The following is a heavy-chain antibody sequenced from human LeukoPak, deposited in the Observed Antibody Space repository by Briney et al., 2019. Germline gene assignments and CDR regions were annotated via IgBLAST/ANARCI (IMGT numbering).Heavy chain of an antibody. CDR3: AREEDCSGGICYLGNAFDI. Sequence: SQTLSLTCTVSGGSISSGGYYWSWIRQHPGKGLEWIGYIYYSGSTYYNPSLKSRVTISVDTSKNQFSLKLRSVTAADTAVYYCAREEDCSGGICYLGNAFDIWGQGTMVTVSS. J-gene: IGHJ3*02. D-gene: IGHD2-15*01. CDR2: IYYSGST. CDR1: GGSISSGGYY. V-gene: IGHV4-31*03.